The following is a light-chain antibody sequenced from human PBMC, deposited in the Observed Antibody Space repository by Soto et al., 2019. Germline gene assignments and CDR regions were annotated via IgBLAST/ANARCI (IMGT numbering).Light chain of an antibody. V-gene: IGLV2-8*01. CDR1: SSDVGGYNY. CDR3: SSYAGAFYV. CDR2: EVS. J-gene: IGLJ1*01. Sequence: QSVLTQPPSWSGSPGQSVTISCTGTSSDVGGYNYVSWYQQHPGKAPKLMISEVSKRPSGVPDRFSGSKSGNAASLTVSGLQAEDEADYYCSSYAGAFYVFGTGTKVTVL.